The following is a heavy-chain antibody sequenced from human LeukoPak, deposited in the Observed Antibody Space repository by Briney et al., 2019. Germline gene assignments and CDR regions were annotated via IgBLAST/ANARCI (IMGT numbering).Heavy chain of an antibody. D-gene: IGHD6-19*01. CDR2: IYYSGST. Sequence: PSETLSLTCTVSGASISSGSYYWGWIRQPPGKGLEWIGSIYYSGSTYYNPSLKSRVTISVDTSKNQFSLKLSSVTATDTAVYYCARTSSSGLVGGYYFDYWGQGTLVTVSS. V-gene: IGHV4-39*01. CDR3: ARTSSSGLVGGYYFDY. CDR1: GASISSGSYY. J-gene: IGHJ4*02.